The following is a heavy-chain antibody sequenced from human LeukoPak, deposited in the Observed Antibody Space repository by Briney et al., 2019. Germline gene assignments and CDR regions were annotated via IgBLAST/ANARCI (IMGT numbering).Heavy chain of an antibody. D-gene: IGHD6-19*01. Sequence: SETLSLTCTVSGGSISSYYWSWIRQPPGKGLEWIGYIYYSGSTNYNPSLKSRVTISVDTSKNQFSLELSSVTAADTAVYYCAATGYSSGWYGYWGQGTLVTVSS. V-gene: IGHV4-59*01. CDR3: AATGYSSGWYGY. CDR2: IYYSGST. CDR1: GGSISSYY. J-gene: IGHJ4*02.